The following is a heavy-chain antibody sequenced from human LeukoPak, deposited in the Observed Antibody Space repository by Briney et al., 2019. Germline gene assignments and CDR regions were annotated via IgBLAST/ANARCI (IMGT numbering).Heavy chain of an antibody. CDR3: AAEKRLYCSGGACYPDAFDI. D-gene: IGHD2-15*01. CDR2: IVVGSGDT. J-gene: IGHJ3*02. V-gene: IGHV1-58*01. Sequence: GASVKVSCKASGFTFISSAVQWVRQARGQRLEWIGWIVVGSGDTNYAQKFVERVTITRDMSTSTAYMELSSLRPDDTAVYYCAAEKRLYCSGGACYPDAFDIWGQGTMVTVSS. CDR1: GFTFISSA.